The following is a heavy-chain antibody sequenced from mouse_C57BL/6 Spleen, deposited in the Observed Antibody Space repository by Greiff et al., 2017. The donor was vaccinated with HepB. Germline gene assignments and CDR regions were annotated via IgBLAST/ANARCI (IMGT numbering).Heavy chain of an antibody. Sequence: EVKLMESGGGLVKPGGSLKLSCAASGFTFSSYAMSWVRQTPEKRLEWVATISDGGSYTYYPDNVKGRFTISRDNAKNNLYLQMSHLKSEDTAMYYCARDLYYDYDGFAYWGQGTLVTVSA. D-gene: IGHD2-4*01. V-gene: IGHV5-4*03. CDR3: ARDLYYDYDGFAY. CDR1: GFTFSSYA. J-gene: IGHJ3*01. CDR2: ISDGGSYT.